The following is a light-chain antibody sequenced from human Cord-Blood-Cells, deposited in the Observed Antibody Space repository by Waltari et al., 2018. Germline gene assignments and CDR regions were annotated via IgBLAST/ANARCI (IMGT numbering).Light chain of an antibody. Sequence: DIQMTQSPSSLSASVGDRVTITCRASQSISSYLNWYQQKPGKAPKFLMYAASSLQSGVASRFSGSGAGTDFTLTISSLQTEDLATYCCQQSYSTPYTFGQGTKLEIK. J-gene: IGKJ2*01. CDR2: AAS. CDR3: QQSYSTPYT. V-gene: IGKV1-39*01. CDR1: QSISSY.